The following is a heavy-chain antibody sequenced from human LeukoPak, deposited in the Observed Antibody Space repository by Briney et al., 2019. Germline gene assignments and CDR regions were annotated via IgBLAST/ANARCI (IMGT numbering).Heavy chain of an antibody. CDR3: AREYSSSFVGDY. CDR2: ISAYNGNT. J-gene: IGHJ4*02. D-gene: IGHD6-13*01. CDR1: GYTFTRFG. Sequence: ASVKVSCKASGYTFTRFGISWVRQAPGQGLEWMGWISAYNGNTNYAQNLQGRVTMTTDTSTSTAYMELRSLRSDDTAVYYCAREYSSSFVGDYWGQGTLVTVSP. V-gene: IGHV1-18*01.